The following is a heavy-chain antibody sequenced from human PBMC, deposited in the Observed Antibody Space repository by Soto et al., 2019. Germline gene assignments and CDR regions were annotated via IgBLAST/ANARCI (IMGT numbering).Heavy chain of an antibody. V-gene: IGHV3-30*18. J-gene: IGHJ6*02. CDR3: AKGRGCCSGGSCQYYSYYGMDV. CDR2: ISYDGSNK. Sequence: QVQLVESGGGVVQPGRSLRLSCAASGFTFSSYGMHWVRQAPGKGLEWVAVISYDGSNKYYADSVKGRFTISRDNSKNTVYLQINSLRAEDTAVYYGAKGRGCCSGGSCQYYSYYGMDVWGQGTTVTVSS. CDR1: GFTFSSYG. D-gene: IGHD2-15*01.